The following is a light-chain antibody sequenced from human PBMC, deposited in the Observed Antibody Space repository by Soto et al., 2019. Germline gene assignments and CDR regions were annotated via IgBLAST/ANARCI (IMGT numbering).Light chain of an antibody. Sequence: EIVLTQSPGTLSLSPGERATLSCRASQSVSSYLAWYQHKPGQAPRLLIYGASSRATGIPDRFSGSGSGTDFTLTISRLEPEDFAVYFCQQYGYSPGLACGGGTKVDIK. CDR3: QQYGYSPGLA. J-gene: IGKJ4*01. V-gene: IGKV3-20*01. CDR1: QSVSSY. CDR2: GAS.